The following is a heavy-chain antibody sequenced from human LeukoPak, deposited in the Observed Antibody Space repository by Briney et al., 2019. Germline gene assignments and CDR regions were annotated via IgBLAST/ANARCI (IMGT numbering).Heavy chain of an antibody. CDR3: VRYSSGWRYFDY. CDR2: IYYSGST. CDR1: DDPMSSSSYY. V-gene: IGHV4-39*01. D-gene: IGHD6-19*01. Sequence: PSETLSLTCTVSDDPMSSSSYYWGWIRQPPGKGLEWIGSIYYSGSTYYNPSLKSRVTISVDTSKNEFSLKLNSVTAADTAVYYCVRYSSGWRYFDYWGQGTLVTVSS. J-gene: IGHJ4*02.